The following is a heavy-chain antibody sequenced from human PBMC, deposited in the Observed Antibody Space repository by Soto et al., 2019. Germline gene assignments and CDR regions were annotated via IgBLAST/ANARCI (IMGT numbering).Heavy chain of an antibody. CDR2: IYSGGST. D-gene: IGHD2-15*01. CDR1: GFTVSSNY. Sequence: EVQLVESGGGLVQPGGSLRLSCAASGFTVSSNYMSWVRQAPGKGLEWVSVIYSGGSTYYADSVKGRFTISRHNSKNTLDIQMNSLTAEDTAVYYCARIARYCSVGSCSHDDWYFDLWGRGTLVTVSS. V-gene: IGHV3-53*04. J-gene: IGHJ2*01. CDR3: ARIARYCSVGSCSHDDWYFDL.